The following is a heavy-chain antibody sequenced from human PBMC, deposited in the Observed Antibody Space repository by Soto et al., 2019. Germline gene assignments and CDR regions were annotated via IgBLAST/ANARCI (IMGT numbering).Heavy chain of an antibody. CDR3: ARKIMITFGGVIAGGYYFDY. J-gene: IGHJ4*02. CDR2: IYYSGST. D-gene: IGHD3-16*02. CDR1: GGSISSSSYY. Sequence: QLQLQESGPGLVKPSETPSLTCTVSGGSISSSSYYWGWIRQPPGKGLEWIGSIYYSGSTYYNPSLKSRVTISVDTSKNQFSLKLSSVTAADTAVYYCARKIMITFGGVIAGGYYFDYWGQGTLVTVSS. V-gene: IGHV4-39*01.